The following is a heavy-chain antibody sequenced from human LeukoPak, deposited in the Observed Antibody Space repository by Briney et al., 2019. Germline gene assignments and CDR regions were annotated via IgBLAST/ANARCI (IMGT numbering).Heavy chain of an antibody. V-gene: IGHV3-74*01. D-gene: IGHD3-10*01. Sequence: GGSLRLSCAASGFTFSSYWMHWVRQAPGKGLVWVSRINSDGSSTSYADSVKGRFTISRDNSKNTLYLQMNSLRAEDTAVYYCAKILLWFGELSASDYWGQGTLVTVSS. CDR1: GFTFSSYW. CDR2: INSDGSST. CDR3: AKILLWFGELSASDY. J-gene: IGHJ4*02.